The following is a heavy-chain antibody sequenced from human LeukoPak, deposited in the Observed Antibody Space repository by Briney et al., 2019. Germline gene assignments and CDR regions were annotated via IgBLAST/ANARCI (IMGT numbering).Heavy chain of an antibody. D-gene: IGHD3-10*01. J-gene: IGHJ6*02. CDR1: GFTFSSYW. CDR2: INQDGNEK. V-gene: IGHV3-7*01. CDR3: ALSMVRGPFSFYYYDVDV. Sequence: GGSLRLSCAASGFTFSSYWMSWVRQAPGTGLEWVANINQDGNEKYSVDSVKGRFTVSRDNAKNSLYLEMNSLRADDTGVYYCALSMVRGPFSFYYYDVDVWGPGTAVTVSS.